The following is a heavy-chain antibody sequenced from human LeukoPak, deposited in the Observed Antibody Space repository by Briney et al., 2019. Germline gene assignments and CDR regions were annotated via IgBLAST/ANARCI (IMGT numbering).Heavy chain of an antibody. CDR3: AKSITMIVVVPNWFDP. V-gene: IGHV3-23*01. Sequence: GGFLRLSCAASGFTFSSYAMSWVRQAPGKGLEWVSAISGSGGSTYYADSVKGRFTISRDNSKNTLYLQMNSLRAEDTAVYYCAKSITMIVVVPNWFDPWGQGTLVTVSS. CDR2: ISGSGGST. D-gene: IGHD3-22*01. J-gene: IGHJ5*02. CDR1: GFTFSSYA.